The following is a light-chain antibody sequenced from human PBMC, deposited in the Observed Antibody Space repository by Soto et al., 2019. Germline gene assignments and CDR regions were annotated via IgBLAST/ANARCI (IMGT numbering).Light chain of an antibody. CDR3: GSYASSGSVV. J-gene: IGLJ2*01. CDR2: EVS. Sequence: QSALTQPASVSGSPGQSITIYCTGTSSDVGGYNYVSWYQQHPGKAPKRMIYEVSNRPSGVSDRFSGSKSGNTASLTITGLQAEDEGDYYCGSYASSGSVVFGGGTKLTVL. CDR1: SSDVGGYNY. V-gene: IGLV2-14*01.